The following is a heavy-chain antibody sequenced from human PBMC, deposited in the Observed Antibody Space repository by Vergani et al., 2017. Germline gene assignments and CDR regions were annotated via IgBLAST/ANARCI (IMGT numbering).Heavy chain of an antibody. CDR3: ARMRNIGVVNDDY. J-gene: IGHJ4*02. V-gene: IGHV4-34*01. CDR2: INHSGST. CDR1: GGSFSGYY. Sequence: QVQLQESGPGLVKPSETLSLTCAVYGGSFSGYYWSWIRQPPGKGLEWIGEINHSGSTNYNPSLKSRVTISVDTSKNQFSLKLSSVTAADTAVYYCARMRNIGVVNDDYWGQGTLVTVSS. D-gene: IGHD3-3*01.